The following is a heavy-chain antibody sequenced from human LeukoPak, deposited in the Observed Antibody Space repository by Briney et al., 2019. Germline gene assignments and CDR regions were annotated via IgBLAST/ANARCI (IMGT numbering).Heavy chain of an antibody. V-gene: IGHV4-59*01. CDR3: ARDRLSGPHYDY. CDR1: GDSLSNYY. J-gene: IGHJ4*02. CDR2: IYYNGGT. Sequence: KPSETLSLTCTVSGDSLSNYYWSWIRQPPGKGLEWIGYIYYNGGTNYNPSLKSRVTLSVDTSKNQFSLKLRSVTAADTAMYYCARDRLSGPHYDYWGQGTLVTVSS. D-gene: IGHD1-14*01.